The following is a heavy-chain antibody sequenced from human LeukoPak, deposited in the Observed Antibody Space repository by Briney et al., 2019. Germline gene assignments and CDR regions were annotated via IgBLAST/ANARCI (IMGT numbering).Heavy chain of an antibody. Sequence: GASVKVSCKASGYTFTSYGISWVRQAPGQGLEWMGWISGDNGDTNYAQNLQGRVTMTTDTSTSTAYMELRSLKSDDTAVYYCARDLAIVATIPGIYYYYYMDVWGKGTTVTVSS. V-gene: IGHV1-18*01. CDR1: GYTFTSYG. J-gene: IGHJ6*03. D-gene: IGHD5-12*01. CDR3: ARDLAIVATIPGIYYYYYMDV. CDR2: ISGDNGDT.